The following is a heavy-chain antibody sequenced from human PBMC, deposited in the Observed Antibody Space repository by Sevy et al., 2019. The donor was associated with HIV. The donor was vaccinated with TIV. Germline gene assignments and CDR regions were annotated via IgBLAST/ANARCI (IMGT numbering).Heavy chain of an antibody. CDR1: GFTFSSHA. D-gene: IGHD1-1*01. CDR2: MSTCSGCT. CDR3: ATTMTHLSDAFDL. V-gene: IGHV3-23*01. Sequence: GGSLRLSCAVSGFTFSSHAMGWVRQAPGKGLEWVSLMSTCSGCTYYPGSVKGRFIISTDKSRTTLYLQMNSLRVEDAAVYFCATTMTHLSDAFDLWGQGTMVTVSS. J-gene: IGHJ3*01.